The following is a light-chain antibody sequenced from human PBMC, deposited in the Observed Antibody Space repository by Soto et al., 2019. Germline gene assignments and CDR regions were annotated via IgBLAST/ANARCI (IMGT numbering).Light chain of an antibody. CDR3: ALCDDSVTGLV. CDR1: SSNIGINS. J-gene: IGLJ1*01. V-gene: IGLV1-44*01. Sequence: SVLTQPHSASGTPVQKVTISCTGGSSNIGINSGNWYQQFPGTAPKLLIYSNNQRPSGVPDRFSGSKSGTSASLAISGLQSEDEADYYCALCDDSVTGLVFGTGTKGTV. CDR2: SNN.